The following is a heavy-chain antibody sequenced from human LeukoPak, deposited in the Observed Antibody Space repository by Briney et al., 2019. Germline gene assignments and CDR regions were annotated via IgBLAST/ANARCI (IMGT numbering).Heavy chain of an antibody. J-gene: IGHJ6*03. CDR3: ARGVATGYSSGWYPDYYYYYMDV. CDR1: GGSISSSSYY. V-gene: IGHV4-39*07. Sequence: SETLSLTCTVSGGSISSSSYYWGWIRQPPGKGLEWIGSINYSGSTYYNPSLKSRVTISVDTSKNQFSLKLSSVTAADTAVYYCARGVATGYSSGWYPDYYYYYMDVWGKGTTVTVSS. CDR2: INYSGST. D-gene: IGHD6-19*01.